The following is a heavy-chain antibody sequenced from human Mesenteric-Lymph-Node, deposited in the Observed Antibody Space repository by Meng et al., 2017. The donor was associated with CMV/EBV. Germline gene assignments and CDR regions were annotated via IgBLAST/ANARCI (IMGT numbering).Heavy chain of an antibody. V-gene: IGHV3-30*03. Sequence: GESLKISCAASGFTFNNYDMHWVRQVPGKGLEWVAIISYDGSDKHYADSVKGRFTISRDNSKDTLFLQMNSLRPEDTAIYYCARDGGYLGMAARLARNYYGMDVWGQGTTVTVSS. D-gene: IGHD6-6*01. J-gene: IGHJ6*02. CDR1: GFTFNNYD. CDR3: ARDGGYLGMAARLARNYYGMDV. CDR2: ISYDGSDK.